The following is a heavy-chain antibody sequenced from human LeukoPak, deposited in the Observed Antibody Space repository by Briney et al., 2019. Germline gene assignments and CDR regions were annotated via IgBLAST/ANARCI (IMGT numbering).Heavy chain of an antibody. CDR1: GFTFSSYW. V-gene: IGHV3-7*01. CDR3: ARHLSGITGYTYGRGIDY. J-gene: IGHJ4*02. D-gene: IGHD5-18*01. CDR2: IKKDGSEK. Sequence: GGSLRLSCTASGFTFSSYWMSWVRQAPGKGLEWVANIKKDGSEKYYVDSVKGRFTISRDNAKTSLYLQMNSLRAEDTAVYYCARHLSGITGYTYGRGIDYWGQGTLVTVSS.